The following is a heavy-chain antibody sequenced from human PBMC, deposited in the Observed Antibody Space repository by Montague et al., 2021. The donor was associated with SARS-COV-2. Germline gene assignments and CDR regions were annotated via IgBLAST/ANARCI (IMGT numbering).Heavy chain of an antibody. CDR3: ARQRLLRVVRNPKDFDS. V-gene: IGHV4-39*01. J-gene: IGHJ4*02. Sequence: SETLSLTCSVSGESISSSDHYWAWIRQPPGKGLDWVGSIYYRGNTYYNPSLKSRLTISVDTSKDEISLRLTSVTAADTALYYCARQRLLRVVRNPKDFDSWGQGTPVTVSS. D-gene: IGHD3-10*01. CDR1: GESISSSDHY. CDR2: IYYRGNT.